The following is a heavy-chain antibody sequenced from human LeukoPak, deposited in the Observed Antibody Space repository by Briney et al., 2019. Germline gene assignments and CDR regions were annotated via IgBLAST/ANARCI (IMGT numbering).Heavy chain of an antibody. CDR2: ISRSGGST. V-gene: IGHV3-23*01. CDR1: GFTFSNYA. D-gene: IGHD3-22*01. Sequence: GGSLRLSCAASGFTFSNYAMNWVRQAPGKGLEWVSSISRSGGSTFYADSVKGRFTISRDNSKNTLYLQMNSLRAEDTAVYYCAKDPLYYDSSGYYRDYWGQGTLVTVSS. CDR3: AKDPLYYDSSGYYRDY. J-gene: IGHJ4*02.